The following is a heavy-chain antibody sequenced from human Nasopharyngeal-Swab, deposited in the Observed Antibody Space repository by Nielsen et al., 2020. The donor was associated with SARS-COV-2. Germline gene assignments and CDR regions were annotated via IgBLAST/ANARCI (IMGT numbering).Heavy chain of an antibody. CDR2: IYPGDSDT. CDR1: GYSFTSCW. D-gene: IGHD3-16*02. J-gene: IGHJ3*02. V-gene: IGHV5-51*01. Sequence: KVSCKGSGYSFTSCWIGWVRQMPGKGLEWMGIIYPGDSDTRYGPSFQGQVTISADKSISTAYLQWSSLKASDPAMYYCARSLFGLPWAFDIWGQGTMVTVSS. CDR3: ARSLFGLPWAFDI.